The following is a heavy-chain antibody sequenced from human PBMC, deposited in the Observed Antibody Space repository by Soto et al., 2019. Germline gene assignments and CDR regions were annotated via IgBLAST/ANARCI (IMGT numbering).Heavy chain of an antibody. D-gene: IGHD3-3*01. CDR2: IYYSGST. CDR1: GGSISSYY. J-gene: IGHJ4*02. Sequence: SETLSLTCTVSGGSISSYYWGWIRQPPGKGLEWIGYIYYSGSTNYNPSLKSRVTISADTSKNQFSLKLSSVTAADTAVYYCARGHYDFWSGYFATIDYWGQGTLVTVSS. V-gene: IGHV4-59*08. CDR3: ARGHYDFWSGYFATIDY.